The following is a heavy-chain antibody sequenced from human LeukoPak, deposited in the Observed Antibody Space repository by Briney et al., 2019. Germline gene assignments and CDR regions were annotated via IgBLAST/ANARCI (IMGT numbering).Heavy chain of an antibody. CDR2: ISVRSNFI. V-gene: IGHV3-21*01. Sequence: GGSLRLSCTASGFTFNTYSMNWVRQAPGKGLEWASSISVRSNFIYYADSVKGRFTISRDNAKNSLYLQMSSLRPEDTAVYYCARDRLAARDAFDIWGQGTMVTVSS. D-gene: IGHD6-6*01. J-gene: IGHJ3*02. CDR3: ARDRLAARDAFDI. CDR1: GFTFNTYS.